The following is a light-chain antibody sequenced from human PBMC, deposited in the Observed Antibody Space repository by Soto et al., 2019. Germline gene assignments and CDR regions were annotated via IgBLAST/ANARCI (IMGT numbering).Light chain of an antibody. CDR2: SNN. V-gene: IGLV1-44*01. J-gene: IGLJ2*01. CDR3: AAWDDSLLAVV. Sequence: QSVLTQPPSASGTPGQRVTISCSGSSSNIGSNTVNWYQQHPGTAPKLLIYSNNQRPSGGPDRFSGSKSGTSASLAISGLQSEDEADHYCAAWDDSLLAVVFGGGTKLTVL. CDR1: SSNIGSNT.